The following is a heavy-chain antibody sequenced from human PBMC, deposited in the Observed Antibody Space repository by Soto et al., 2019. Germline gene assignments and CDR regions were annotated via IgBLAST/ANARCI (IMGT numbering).Heavy chain of an antibody. CDR1: GGSISSSSYY. J-gene: IGHJ6*03. CDR3: ARHGGYCSSTSCYYYMDV. Sequence: QLQLQESGPGLVKPSETLSLTCTVSGGSISSSSYYWGWIRQPPGKGLEWIGSIYYSGSTYYNPSLKSRVTISVDTSKNQFSLKLSSVTAADTAVYYCARHGGYCSSTSCYYYMDVWGKGTTVTVSS. V-gene: IGHV4-39*01. CDR2: IYYSGST. D-gene: IGHD2-2*01.